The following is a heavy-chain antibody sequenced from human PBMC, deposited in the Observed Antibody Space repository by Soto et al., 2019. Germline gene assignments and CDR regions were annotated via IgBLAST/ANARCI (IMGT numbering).Heavy chain of an antibody. D-gene: IGHD2-15*01. CDR2: IKTNTEGGTT. Sequence: EVQLVESGGGFIYPGGSLRLSCAASGLTISNAWMNWVRQAPGKGLEWVGRIKTNTEGGTTDYAAAVKGRFTVSRDDSKNTPYLQMNSLKTGDTAVYYCTTGSVEGVWGQGTTVTVSS. CDR3: TTGSVEGV. CDR1: GLTISNAW. V-gene: IGHV3-15*07. J-gene: IGHJ6*02.